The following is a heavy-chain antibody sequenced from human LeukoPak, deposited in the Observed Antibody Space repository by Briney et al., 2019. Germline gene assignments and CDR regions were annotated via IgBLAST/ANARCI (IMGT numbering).Heavy chain of an antibody. Sequence: GGSLRLSCAASGFSVSSNYMSWIRQTPGKGLEWASVIYSGGSTYYADSVKGRFTISRDNSKNTLYLQMNSLRAEDTAVYYCARDSSGWYYFDSWGQGTLVTVSS. CDR1: GFSVSSNY. D-gene: IGHD6-19*01. CDR2: IYSGGST. V-gene: IGHV3-53*01. J-gene: IGHJ4*02. CDR3: ARDSSGWYYFDS.